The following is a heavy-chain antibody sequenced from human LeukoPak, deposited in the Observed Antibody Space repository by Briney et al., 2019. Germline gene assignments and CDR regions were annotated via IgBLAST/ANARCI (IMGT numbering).Heavy chain of an antibody. CDR3: ARHTDRDYYDSSGYYIWFDP. Sequence: NSSETLSLTCTVSGGSISSYYWSWIRQPPGKGLEWIGYIYYSGSTNYNPSLKSRVTISVDTSKNQFSLKLSSVTAADTAVYYCARHTDRDYYDSSGYYIWFDPWGQGTLVTVSS. CDR1: GGSISSYY. D-gene: IGHD3-22*01. V-gene: IGHV4-59*08. J-gene: IGHJ5*02. CDR2: IYYSGST.